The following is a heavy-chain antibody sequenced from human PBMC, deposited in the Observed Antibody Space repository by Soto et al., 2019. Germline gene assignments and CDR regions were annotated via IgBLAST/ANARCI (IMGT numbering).Heavy chain of an antibody. D-gene: IGHD5-12*01. CDR3: ARQWNFDY. Sequence: EVQLVQSGAEVKTPGESLKISCKASGYIFTTYWIAWLRQMPGQGLEWIGIINPIDSDTRYSPSFQGQVTISADKSISTTYLQWSSLKASDTAIYYCARQWNFDYWGQGTLVTVSS. CDR1: GYIFTTYW. V-gene: IGHV5-51*01. CDR2: INPIDSDT. J-gene: IGHJ4*02.